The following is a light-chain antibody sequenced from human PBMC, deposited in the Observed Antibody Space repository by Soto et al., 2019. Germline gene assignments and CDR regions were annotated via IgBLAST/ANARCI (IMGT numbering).Light chain of an antibody. CDR2: GAS. J-gene: IGKJ3*01. CDR3: QLYANWPPFT. V-gene: IGKV3-15*01. Sequence: EIVMTQSPATLSVSPGERATLACRASQRVGSNLAWYQQRPGQPPRLLIYGASPRATAIPARFSGGGYGTDFTINICSLQYEDFAVYFCQLYANWPPFTFGPGTKVDI. CDR1: QRVGSN.